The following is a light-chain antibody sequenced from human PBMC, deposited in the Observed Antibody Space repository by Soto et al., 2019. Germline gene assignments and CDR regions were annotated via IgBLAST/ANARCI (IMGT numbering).Light chain of an antibody. J-gene: IGLJ3*02. CDR2: EVI. V-gene: IGLV2-14*01. CDR3: CSYTASSTWV. CDR1: SSDIGGYNY. Sequence: QSVLTQPPSASGSPGQSVTISCTGTSSDIGGYNYVSWYQQHPGKAPRLIIYEVINRPSGVSNRFSGSKSGNTASLTISGLQAEDEADYYCCSYTASSTWVFGGGTKLTVL.